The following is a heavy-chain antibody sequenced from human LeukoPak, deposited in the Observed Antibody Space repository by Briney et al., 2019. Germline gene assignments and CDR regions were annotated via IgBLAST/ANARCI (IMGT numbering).Heavy chain of an antibody. Sequence: SETLPLTCTVSGDSISSSSYYWGWIRQPPGKGLEWIGSIYYSGSTYYSPSLKSRVTISVDTSKNQFSLKLSSVTAADTAVYYCARHYLPGSGNSGYMDVWGKGTTVTVSS. J-gene: IGHJ6*03. V-gene: IGHV4-39*01. CDR1: GDSISSSSYY. D-gene: IGHD3-10*01. CDR3: ARHYLPGSGNSGYMDV. CDR2: IYYSGST.